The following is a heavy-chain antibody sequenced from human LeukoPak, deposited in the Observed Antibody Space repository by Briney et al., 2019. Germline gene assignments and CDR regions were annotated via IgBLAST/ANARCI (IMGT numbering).Heavy chain of an antibody. J-gene: IGHJ5*02. V-gene: IGHV1-18*04. CDR1: GYTFTSYY. CDR2: ISAYNGNT. Sequence: ASVKVSCKASGYTFTSYYMHWVRQAPGQALEWMGWISAYNGNTNYAQKLQGRVTMTTDTSTSTAYMELRSLRSDHTAVYYCARDPDYYDSSGYYSPESGWFDPWGQGTLVTVSS. CDR3: ARDPDYYDSSGYYSPESGWFDP. D-gene: IGHD3-22*01.